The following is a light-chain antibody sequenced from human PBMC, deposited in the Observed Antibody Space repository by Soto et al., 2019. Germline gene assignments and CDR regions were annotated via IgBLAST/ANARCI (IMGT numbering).Light chain of an antibody. Sequence: QSALTQPASVSGSPGQSITISCTGTSSDVGSYNLVSWYQQHPGNAPQLMIYEVSKRPSGVSNRFSGSKSGNTASLTISGLQAEDEADYDCCSYAGSPDVFGTGTKVTVL. CDR1: SSDVGSYNL. CDR2: EVS. CDR3: CSYAGSPDV. V-gene: IGLV2-23*02. J-gene: IGLJ1*01.